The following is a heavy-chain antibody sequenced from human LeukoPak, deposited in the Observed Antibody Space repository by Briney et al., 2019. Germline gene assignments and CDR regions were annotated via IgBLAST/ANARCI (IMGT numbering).Heavy chain of an antibody. V-gene: IGHV3-53*05. Sequence: GGSLRLSCAASGFIVSSNYMSWVRQAPGKGLEWVSVIYSGGSTYYADSVKGRFTISRDNSKNTLYLQMNSLRTDDTAVYYCGKDPKDDYLLWGRGTLVTVSS. D-gene: IGHD4/OR15-4a*01. CDR2: IYSGGST. J-gene: IGHJ2*01. CDR1: GFIVSSNY. CDR3: GKDPKDDYLL.